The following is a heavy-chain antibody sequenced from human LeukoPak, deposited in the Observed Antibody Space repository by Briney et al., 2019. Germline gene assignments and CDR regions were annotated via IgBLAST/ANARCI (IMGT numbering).Heavy chain of an antibody. V-gene: IGHV4-31*03. CDR1: GGSISSGGYY. CDR3: ARVYWDYDSSGYLGFGGMDV. D-gene: IGHD3-22*01. Sequence: SETLSLTCTVSGGSISSGGYYWSWIRQHPGKGLEWIGYIYYSGSTYYNPSLKSRVTISVDTSKNQFSLKLSSVTAADTAVYYCARVYWDYDSSGYLGFGGMDVWGQGTTVTVSS. CDR2: IYYSGST. J-gene: IGHJ6*02.